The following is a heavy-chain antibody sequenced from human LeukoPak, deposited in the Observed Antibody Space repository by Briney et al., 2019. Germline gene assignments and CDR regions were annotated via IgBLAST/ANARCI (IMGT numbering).Heavy chain of an antibody. CDR3: ARDRSGDDDFWSGYYTNYFDP. CDR2: ISSSSSTI. J-gene: IGHJ5*02. CDR1: GGSISSSTYY. V-gene: IGHV3-11*04. Sequence: LSLTCTVSGGSISSSTYYWGWIRQPPGKGLEWVSYISSSSSTIYYADSVKGRFTISRDKAKNSVYLQMNSLRAEDTAVYYCARDRSGDDDFWSGYYTNYFDPWGQGTLVTVSS. D-gene: IGHD3-3*01.